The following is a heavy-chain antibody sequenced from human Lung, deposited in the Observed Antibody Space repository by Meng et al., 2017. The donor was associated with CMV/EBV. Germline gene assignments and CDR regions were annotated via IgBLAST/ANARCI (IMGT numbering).Heavy chain of an antibody. V-gene: IGHV4-61*01. Sequence: SETLSLXCTVSGGSVSSGSYYWSWIRQPPGKGLEWIGYIYYSGSTNYNPSLKSRVTISVDKSKNQFSLKLSSVTAADTAVYYCAREPGDFWSGYHGWFDPWXQGTLVTVSS. CDR3: AREPGDFWSGYHGWFDP. CDR2: IYYSGST. CDR1: GGSVSSGSYY. J-gene: IGHJ5*02. D-gene: IGHD3-3*01.